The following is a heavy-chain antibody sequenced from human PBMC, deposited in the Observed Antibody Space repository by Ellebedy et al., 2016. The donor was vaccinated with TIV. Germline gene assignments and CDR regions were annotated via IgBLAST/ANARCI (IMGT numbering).Heavy chain of an antibody. CDR1: GYTFTGYY. CDR3: ARDLGGNDYYLDY. D-gene: IGHD5-12*01. Sequence: ASVKVSCKASGYTFTGYYIHWVRQAPGLGLEFMGWINANTGGTNYAHKFQDRVTMTRDTSISTAYMELSSLKSDDTAVYFCARDLGGNDYYLDYWGQGTLVTVSS. CDR2: INANTGGT. J-gene: IGHJ4*02. V-gene: IGHV1-2*02.